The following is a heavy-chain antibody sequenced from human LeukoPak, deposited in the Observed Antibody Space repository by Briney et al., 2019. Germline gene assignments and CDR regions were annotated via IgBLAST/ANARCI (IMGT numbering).Heavy chain of an antibody. CDR1: GGSISSFY. V-gene: IGHV4-59*01. D-gene: IGHD4-17*01. Sequence: SETLSLTCTVSGGSISSFYWSWVRQPPGKGLEWIGYVYYSGSTNSNPSLKSRITISIDTSKNQFSLKLSSVTAADTAVYYCARDYADSDYYYGMDVWGQGTTVTVSS. CDR2: VYYSGST. CDR3: ARDYADSDYYYGMDV. J-gene: IGHJ6*01.